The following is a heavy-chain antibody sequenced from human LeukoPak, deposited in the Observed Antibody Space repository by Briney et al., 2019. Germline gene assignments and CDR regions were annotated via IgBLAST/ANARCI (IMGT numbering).Heavy chain of an antibody. CDR3: ARDRVSGGNDY. CDR1: GYTFTGYD. D-gene: IGHD3-10*01. Sequence: ASVKVSCKASGYTFTGYDLHRVRQAPGQGLEYMGWINPNNGDSKNTQTFQGRVTMTRDTSISTVYMELTRLRSDDTAVYYCARDRVSGGNDYWGQGTLVTVSS. J-gene: IGHJ4*02. V-gene: IGHV1-2*02. CDR2: INPNNGDS.